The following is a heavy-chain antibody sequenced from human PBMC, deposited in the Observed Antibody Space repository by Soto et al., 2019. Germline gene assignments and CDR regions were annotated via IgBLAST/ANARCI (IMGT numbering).Heavy chain of an antibody. Sequence: GGSLRLSCAASGFTFGLYGMNWVRQAPGKGLEWVSTISGSGSSTNYADAVQGRFTISRDNSKNTLYLQMSSLRAEDTAVYYCAKAVTTYGPYYFDYWGQGTLVTVSS. J-gene: IGHJ4*02. CDR2: ISGSGSST. CDR1: GFTFGLYG. CDR3: AKAVTTYGPYYFDY. V-gene: IGHV3-23*01. D-gene: IGHD4-17*01.